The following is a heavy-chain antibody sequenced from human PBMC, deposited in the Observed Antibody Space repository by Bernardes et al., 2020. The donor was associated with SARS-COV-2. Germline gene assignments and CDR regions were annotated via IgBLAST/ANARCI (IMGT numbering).Heavy chain of an antibody. J-gene: IGHJ6*04. CDR3: ARVGLWSGYYCMDV. Sequence: ASVKVSCKASGYTFTGYYMHWVRQAPGQGLEWMGWINPNSGGTNYAQKFQGRVTMTRDTSISTAYMELSRLRSDDTAVYYCARVGLWSGYYCMDVWGKGTTVTVSS. CDR2: INPNSGGT. CDR1: GYTFTGYY. D-gene: IGHD3-3*01. V-gene: IGHV1-2*02.